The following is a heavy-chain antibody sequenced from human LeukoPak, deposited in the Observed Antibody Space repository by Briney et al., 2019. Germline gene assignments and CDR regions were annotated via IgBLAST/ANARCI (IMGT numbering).Heavy chain of an antibody. D-gene: IGHD6-13*01. CDR1: GYTFIDYY. J-gene: IGHJ5*02. CDR2: MNPNSGGT. CDR3: ARDVFAAYSTHHKFDP. V-gene: IGHV1-2*02. Sequence: ASVKVPCKASGYTFIDYYMHWVRQAPGQGLEWMGWMNPNSGGTNYAQKYQGRVTMTRDTSISTAYMELSRLESADTAIYYCARDVFAAYSTHHKFDPWGQGTLVTVSS.